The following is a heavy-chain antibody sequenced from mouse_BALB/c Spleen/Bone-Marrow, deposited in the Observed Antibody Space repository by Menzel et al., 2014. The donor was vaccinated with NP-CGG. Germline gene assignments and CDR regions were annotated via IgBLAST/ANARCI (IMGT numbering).Heavy chain of an antibody. CDR3: ARSSSYGYDVGFAY. J-gene: IGHJ3*01. D-gene: IGHD2-2*01. CDR2: ISYSGST. CDR1: GYSITRDYA. V-gene: IGHV3-2*02. Sequence: EVQLQQSGPGLVKPSQSLSPTCIVTGYSITRDYAWNWIRQFPGNKLEWMGYISYSGSTTYNPSLESRISITRDTSKNHFFLQLNSVTTEDTATYYCARSSSYGYDVGFAYWGQGTLVTVSA.